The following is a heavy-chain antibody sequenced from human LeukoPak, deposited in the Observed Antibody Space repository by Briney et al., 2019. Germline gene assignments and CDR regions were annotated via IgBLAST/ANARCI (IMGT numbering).Heavy chain of an antibody. Sequence: SDTLSLTCDVSGGSIDSTNWWNWVRQPPGKGLEWIGEIHHDGRINYNPSLKSRVTLSVDKSKNQFSLRLNSVTAADTAMYYCARSHDHLWGNYPDYWGQGTLVTVSS. CDR2: IHHDGRI. CDR3: ARSHDHLWGNYPDY. CDR1: GGSIDSTNW. D-gene: IGHD3-16*02. V-gene: IGHV4/OR15-8*01. J-gene: IGHJ4*02.